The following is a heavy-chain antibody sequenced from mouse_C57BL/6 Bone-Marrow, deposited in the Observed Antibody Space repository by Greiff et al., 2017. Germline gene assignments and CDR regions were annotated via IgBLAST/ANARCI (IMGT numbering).Heavy chain of an antibody. J-gene: IGHJ4*01. Sequence: QVQLQQPGAELVMPGASVKLSCKASGYTFTSYWMHWVKQRPGQGLEWIGEIDPSDSYTNNNQKFKGKSTLTVDKSSSTAYMQLSSLTSEDSAVYYCASHDDGYYYAIDYWGQGTSVTVSS. CDR1: GYTFTSYW. CDR2: IDPSDSYT. CDR3: ASHDDGYYYAIDY. V-gene: IGHV1-69*01. D-gene: IGHD2-12*01.